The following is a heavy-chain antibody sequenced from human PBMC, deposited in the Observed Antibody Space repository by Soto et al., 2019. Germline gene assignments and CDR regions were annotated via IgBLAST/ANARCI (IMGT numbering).Heavy chain of an antibody. CDR2: MNPGSGDT. J-gene: IGHJ5*02. Sequence: ASVKVSCKASGYSFTNNDVSWVRQSTVRGLEWMGWMNPGSGDTGYAQKFQGRVTMTRDISIATAYMELSSLRSDDTAIYYCARMETFGSLNWFDPWGQGTLVTVSS. D-gene: IGHD3-16*01. V-gene: IGHV1-8*01. CDR1: GYSFTNND. CDR3: ARMETFGSLNWFDP.